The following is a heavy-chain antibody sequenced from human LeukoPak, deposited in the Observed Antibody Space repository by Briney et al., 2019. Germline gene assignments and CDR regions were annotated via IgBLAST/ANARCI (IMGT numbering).Heavy chain of an antibody. CDR2: ISGSGDAT. CDR1: GFTFSNYA. D-gene: IGHD4-17*01. V-gene: IGHV3-23*01. CDR3: ATVADFGDYYFDY. J-gene: IGHJ4*02. Sequence: GGSLRLSCAASGFTFSNYAMTWVRQAPGKGLECVSVISGSGDATNYADSVKGRFTISRDNSKSTLYVQMNSLRAEDTAVYYCATVADFGDYYFDYWGQGTLVTVSS.